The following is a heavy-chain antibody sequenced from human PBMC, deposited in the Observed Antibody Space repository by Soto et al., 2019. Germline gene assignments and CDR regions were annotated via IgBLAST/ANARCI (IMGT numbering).Heavy chain of an antibody. V-gene: IGHV4-59*01. CDR3: AKSPNTYYYYYGMDV. CDR2: IYYSGST. D-gene: IGHD7-27*01. CDR1: GGSISSYY. Sequence: PSETLSLTCTVSGGSISSYYWSWIRQPPGKGLEWIGYIYYSGSTNYNPSLKSRVTISVDTSKNQFSLKLSSVTAADTAVYYCAKSPNTYYYYYGMDVWRQRTTVPVPS. J-gene: IGHJ6*02.